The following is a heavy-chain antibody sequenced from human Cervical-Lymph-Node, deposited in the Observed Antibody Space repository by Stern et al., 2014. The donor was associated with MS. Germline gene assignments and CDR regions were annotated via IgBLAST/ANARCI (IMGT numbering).Heavy chain of an antibody. Sequence: VQLVESGGGVVQPGRSLRLSCAASGFTFSSYGMHWVRRAPGKGLGGVAVIWYDGSNKYYADSVKGRFTISRDNSKNTLYLQMNSLRAEDTAVYYCARDRATVPFDYWGQGTLVTVSS. CDR1: GFTFSSYG. CDR3: ARDRATVPFDY. V-gene: IGHV3-33*01. CDR2: IWYDGSNK. J-gene: IGHJ4*02. D-gene: IGHD4-17*01.